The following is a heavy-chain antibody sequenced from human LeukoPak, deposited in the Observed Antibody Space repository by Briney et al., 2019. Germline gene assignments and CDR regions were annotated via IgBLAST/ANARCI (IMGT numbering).Heavy chain of an antibody. CDR3: AITMVRGVITLDY. Sequence: SETLSLTCAVYGGSFSGYYWSWIRQPPGKGLEWIGEINHSGSTNYNPSLKSRVTISVDTFKNQFSLKLSSVTAADTAVYYCAITMVRGVITLDYWGQGTLVTVSS. CDR1: GGSFSGYY. J-gene: IGHJ4*02. CDR2: INHSGST. V-gene: IGHV4-34*01. D-gene: IGHD3-10*01.